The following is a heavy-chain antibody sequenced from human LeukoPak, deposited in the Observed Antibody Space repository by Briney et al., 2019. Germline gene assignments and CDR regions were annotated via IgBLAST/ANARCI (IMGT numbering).Heavy chain of an antibody. Sequence: SETLSLTCTVSGGSISSSSYYWGWIRQPPGKGLEWIGSINYSGSTYYNPSLKSRVTISVDTSKNQFSLKLSSVTAADTAVYYCARRDEFKASDYWGQGTLVTVSS. D-gene: IGHD3-10*01. CDR1: GGSISSSSYY. V-gene: IGHV4-39*01. J-gene: IGHJ4*02. CDR3: ARRDEFKASDY. CDR2: INYSGST.